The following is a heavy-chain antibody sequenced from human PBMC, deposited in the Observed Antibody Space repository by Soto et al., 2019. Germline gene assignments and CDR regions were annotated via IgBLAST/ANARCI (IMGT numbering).Heavy chain of an antibody. J-gene: IGHJ5*02. CDR1: GFTFSSNS. CDR3: ARVIWSGHLTSDL. V-gene: IGHV3-48*02. CDR2: ISSSSSTI. D-gene: IGHD3-3*01. Sequence: EVQVVESGGGLVQPGGSLRLSVAASGFTFSSNSLTWVRQAPGKGLEWISYISSSSSTIYADSVKGRFTISRDNAKNSLYLQMNSLRDEDTAVYYCARVIWSGHLTSDLWGQGTLVTVSS.